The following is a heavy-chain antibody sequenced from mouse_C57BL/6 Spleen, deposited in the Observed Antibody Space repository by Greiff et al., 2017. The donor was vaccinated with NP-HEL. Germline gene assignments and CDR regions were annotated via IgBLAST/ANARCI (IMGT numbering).Heavy chain of an antibody. D-gene: IGHD2-4*01. CDR1: GFSLTSYA. J-gene: IGHJ2*01. CDR2: LWTGGGT. Sequence: VMLVESGPGLVAPSQSLSITCTVSGFSLTSYAISWVRQPPGKGLEWLGVLWTGGGTNYNSALKSRLSISKDNSKSQVFLKMNSLQTDDTARYYCARNPYDYDGYFDYWGQGTTLTVSS. V-gene: IGHV2-9-1*01. CDR3: ARNPYDYDGYFDY.